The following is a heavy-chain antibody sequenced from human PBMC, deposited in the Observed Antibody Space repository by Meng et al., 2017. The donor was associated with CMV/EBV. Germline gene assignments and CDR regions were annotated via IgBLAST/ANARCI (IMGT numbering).Heavy chain of an antibody. CDR2: ISSSSSYI. D-gene: IGHD3-3*01. V-gene: IGHV3-21*01. CDR1: GFTFSSYS. CDR3: ARDVLRFFSAFDY. Sequence: GESLKISCAASGFTFSSYSMNWVRQAPGKGLEWVSSISSSSSYIYYADSVKGRFTISGDNAKNSLYLQMNSLRAEDTAVYYCARDVLRFFSAFDYWGQGTLVTVSS. J-gene: IGHJ4*02.